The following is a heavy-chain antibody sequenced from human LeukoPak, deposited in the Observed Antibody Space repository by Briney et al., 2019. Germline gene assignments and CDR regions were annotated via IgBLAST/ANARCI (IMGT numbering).Heavy chain of an antibody. CDR3: ARAFRPASDPHDFYDF. D-gene: IGHD3/OR15-3a*01. CDR1: GFTFTNHP. V-gene: IGHV3-64*02. Sequence: PGGSLRLSCAASGFTFTNHPMHWVRQASGKRLEYVSAISPSGDRTWYADPVKGRFTISRDNSKNTMYLQMGSLRPEDMGVYYCARAFRPASDPHDFYDFWGRGTTVTVSS. J-gene: IGHJ3*01. CDR2: ISPSGDRT.